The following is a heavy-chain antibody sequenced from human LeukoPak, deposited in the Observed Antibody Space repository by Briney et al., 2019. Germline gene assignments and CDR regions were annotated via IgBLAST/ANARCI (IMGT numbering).Heavy chain of an antibody. CDR2: ITPYNGNA. J-gene: IGHJ4*02. CDR1: GYIFTKYD. CDR3: ARETKDGVFFDY. Sequence: ASVKVSCKTFGYIFTKYDISWVRQAPGQGPEWMGWITPYNGNAQSAPKFEGRVTMTTDTSASTACLELRGLKSDDTAVYYCARETKDGVFFDYWGQGTLVIVSS. V-gene: IGHV1-18*01. D-gene: IGHD6-13*01.